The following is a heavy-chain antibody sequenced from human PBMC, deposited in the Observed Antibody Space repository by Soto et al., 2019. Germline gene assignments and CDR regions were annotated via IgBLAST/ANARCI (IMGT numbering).Heavy chain of an antibody. CDR3: ARGFTIPSDD. CDR1: GDTFSTYT. D-gene: IGHD3-9*01. V-gene: IGHV1-69*04. Sequence: QVQLVQSGAEVKKPGSSVKVSCQASGDTFSTYTISWVRQAPGQGLEWMGRLVPILDITDYAQKFQTRVTVSAEKSPNPAYLELNSLRSEDTAIYYCARGFTIPSDDWGQGTLITVSS. J-gene: IGHJ4*02. CDR2: LVPILDIT.